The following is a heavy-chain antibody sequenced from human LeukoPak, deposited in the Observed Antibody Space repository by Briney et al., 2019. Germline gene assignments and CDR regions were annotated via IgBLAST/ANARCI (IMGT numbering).Heavy chain of an antibody. Sequence: SETLSLTCTVSGYSISSGYYWGWIRRPPGKGREWIGIIYQSGRTYYNPSLKRRVTISVDTSKNQFSLNLSSVTPADTAVYYCATQGRGYYDSSGLYYFDYWGQGPLVTVSS. CDR2: IYQSGRT. J-gene: IGHJ4*02. D-gene: IGHD3-22*01. V-gene: IGHV4-38-2*02. CDR1: GYSISSGYY. CDR3: ATQGRGYYDSSGLYYFDY.